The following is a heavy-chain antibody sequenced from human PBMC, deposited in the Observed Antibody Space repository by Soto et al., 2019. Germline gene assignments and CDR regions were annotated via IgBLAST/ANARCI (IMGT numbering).Heavy chain of an antibody. Sequence: QVQLVESGGGVVQPGRSLRLSCAASGFTFSSYGMHWVRQAPGKGLEWVAVISYDGSNKYYADSVKGRFTISRDNSENTLYLQMNSLRAEDTAVYYCAKDRKDDSSGYLGDWGQGTLVTVSS. V-gene: IGHV3-30*18. CDR1: GFTFSSYG. D-gene: IGHD3-22*01. CDR2: ISYDGSNK. CDR3: AKDRKDDSSGYLGD. J-gene: IGHJ4*02.